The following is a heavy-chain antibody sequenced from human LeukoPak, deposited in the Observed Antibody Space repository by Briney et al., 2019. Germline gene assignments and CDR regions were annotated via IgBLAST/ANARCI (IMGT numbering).Heavy chain of an antibody. Sequence: GGSLRLSCAASGFTFSNFAMTWGGYSPGHGPPLVSSFVGSSSTYYADSLKGRFTISRDNAKNSLYLQMNSLRAEDTAVYYCARGNLVDYNYYGMDVWGQGTTVTVSS. D-gene: IGHD2-15*01. V-gene: IGHV3-21*01. CDR2: FVGSSST. J-gene: IGHJ6*02. CDR3: ARGNLVDYNYYGMDV. CDR1: GFTFSNFA.